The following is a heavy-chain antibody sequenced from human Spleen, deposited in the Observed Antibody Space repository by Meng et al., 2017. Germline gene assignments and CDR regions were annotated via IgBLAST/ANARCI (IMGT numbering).Heavy chain of an antibody. CDR1: GFTFSSYS. D-gene: IGHD3-22*01. CDR3: ARDHGYDNSGFNFLDS. V-gene: IGHV3-64*01. J-gene: IGHJ4*02. Sequence: GESLKISCAASGFTFSSYSMHWVRQAPGKGLEYVSAISTNGDYTYYANSVKGRFTISRDNSKNTLFLQMGSLRAEDMAVYYCARDHGYDNSGFNFLDSWGQGTLVTVSS. CDR2: ISTNGDYT.